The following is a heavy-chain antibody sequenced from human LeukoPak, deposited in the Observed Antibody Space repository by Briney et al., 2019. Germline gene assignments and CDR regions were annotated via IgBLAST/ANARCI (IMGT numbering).Heavy chain of an antibody. D-gene: IGHD3-10*01. J-gene: IGHJ4*02. CDR1: GYTFTGYY. CDR2: INPNSGGT. Sequence: ASVKVSCKASGYTFTGYYMHWVRQAPGQGLEWMGRINPNSGGTNYAQKFQGRVTMTRDTSISTAYMELSRLRSDDTAVYYCAREYGSGTSYNLDYWGQGTLVTVSS. CDR3: AREYGSGTSYNLDY. V-gene: IGHV1-2*02.